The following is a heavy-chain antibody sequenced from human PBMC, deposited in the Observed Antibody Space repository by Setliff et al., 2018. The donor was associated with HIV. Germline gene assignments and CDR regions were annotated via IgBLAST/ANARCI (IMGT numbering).Heavy chain of an antibody. CDR1: GGSISSSNYY. CDR3: ARLLTAVRGYYYGFDV. V-gene: IGHV4-30-4*08. J-gene: IGHJ6*02. Sequence: SETLSLTCTVSGGSISSSNYYWSWIRQPPGKGLEWIGCIYYSGSPYYSPSLKSRLNLSVDTSKNQFSLRLTAVTAADSAMYYCARLLTAVRGYYYGFDVWGQGTTVTVSS. CDR2: IYYSGSP. D-gene: IGHD2-21*01.